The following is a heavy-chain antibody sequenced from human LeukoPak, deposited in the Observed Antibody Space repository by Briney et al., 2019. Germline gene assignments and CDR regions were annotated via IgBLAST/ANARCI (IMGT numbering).Heavy chain of an antibody. CDR1: GGSISSYH. Sequence: SETLSLTCTFSGGSISSYHWNWLRQTPGKGLEWIGYMYYTGMSNYNPSLKSRVAISVDSSKNQFSLKVTSVTAADTAIYYCTSIKRGDIFGYFDFWGQGTLVTVSS. CDR3: TSIKRGDIFGYFDF. J-gene: IGHJ4*02. CDR2: MYYTGMS. V-gene: IGHV4-59*01. D-gene: IGHD5-18*01.